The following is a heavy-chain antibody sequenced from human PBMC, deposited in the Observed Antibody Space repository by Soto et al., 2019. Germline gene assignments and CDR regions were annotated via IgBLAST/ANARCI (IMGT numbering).Heavy chain of an antibody. V-gene: IGHV5-10-1*01. CDR1: GYSFTSYW. CDR3: ARRWAYCSSTSCPGYYYGMDV. CDR2: IDPSDSYT. J-gene: IGHJ6*02. Sequence: PGESLKISCKGSGYSFTSYWISWVRQMPGKGLEWMGRIDPSDSYTNYSPSFQGHVTISADKSISTAYLQWSSLKASDTAMYYCARRWAYCSSTSCPGYYYGMDVWGPGTTVTVSS. D-gene: IGHD2-2*01.